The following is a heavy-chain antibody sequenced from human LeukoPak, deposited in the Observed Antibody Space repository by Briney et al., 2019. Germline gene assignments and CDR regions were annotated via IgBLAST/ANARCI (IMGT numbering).Heavy chain of an antibody. Sequence: SVKVSCKASGGTFSSYAISWVRQAPGQGLEWMGGIIPIFSTANYAQKFQGRVTITADESTSTAYMELSSLRSEDTAVYYCAIRSGYGINWFDPWGQGTLVTVSS. CDR3: AIRSGYGINWFDP. CDR2: IIPIFSTA. CDR1: GGTFSSYA. J-gene: IGHJ5*02. V-gene: IGHV1-69*01. D-gene: IGHD5-12*01.